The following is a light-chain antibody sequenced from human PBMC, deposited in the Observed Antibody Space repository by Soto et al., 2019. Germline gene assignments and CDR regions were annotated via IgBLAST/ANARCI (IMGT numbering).Light chain of an antibody. V-gene: IGLV3-21*02. CDR3: QVXDXXXXXXXV. Sequence: SYELTQPPSVSVAPGQTARITCGGNNIGSKSVHWYQQKPGQAPVLVVYDDSDRPSGIPERFSGSNSGNTATLTISRVEAXXXXXYXCQVXDXXXXXXXVFGXGT. CDR2: DDS. J-gene: IGLJ2*01. CDR1: NIGSKS.